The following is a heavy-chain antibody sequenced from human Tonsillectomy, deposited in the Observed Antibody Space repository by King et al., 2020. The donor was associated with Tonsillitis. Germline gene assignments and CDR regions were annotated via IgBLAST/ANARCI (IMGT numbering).Heavy chain of an antibody. V-gene: IGHV3-21*01. Sequence: VQLVESGGGLVKPGGSLRLSCAASGFTFRSYSMNWVRQAPGKGLEWVSSISSRSSHIYYAASVKGRFTISRDNAKNSVYLQMNSLRAEDTAVYYCARGSGIWGAFDYWGQGTLVTVS. J-gene: IGHJ4*02. CDR2: ISSRSSHI. CDR1: GFTFRSYS. D-gene: IGHD3-16*01. CDR3: ARGSGIWGAFDY.